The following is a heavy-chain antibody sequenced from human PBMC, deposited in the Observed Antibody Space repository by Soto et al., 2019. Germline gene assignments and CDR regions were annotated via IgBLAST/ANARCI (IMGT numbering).Heavy chain of an antibody. J-gene: IGHJ6*02. Sequence: SVKVSCQASGYTFTGYYVHWVREAPGQGLEWMGWINPETGGTRYAQKFQRRVTVSRDTSINTAYLELSSLRFDDAAVYFCARERFEVISDGMDVWG. D-gene: IGHD2-21*01. V-gene: IGHV1-2*02. CDR2: INPETGGT. CDR1: GYTFTGYY. CDR3: ARERFEVISDGMDV.